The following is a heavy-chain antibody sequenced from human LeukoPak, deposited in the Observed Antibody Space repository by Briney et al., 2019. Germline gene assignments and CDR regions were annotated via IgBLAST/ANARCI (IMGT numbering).Heavy chain of an antibody. D-gene: IGHD6-13*01. CDR2: ISAYNGNT. Sequence: ASVKVSCTASGYTFTSYGISWVRQAPGQGLEWMGWISAYNGNTNYAQKLQGRVTMTTDTSTSTAYMELRSLRSDDTAVYYCARGVSSWRTYYYYMDVWGKGTTVTVSS. CDR3: ARGVSSWRTYYYYMDV. V-gene: IGHV1-18*01. CDR1: GYTFTSYG. J-gene: IGHJ6*03.